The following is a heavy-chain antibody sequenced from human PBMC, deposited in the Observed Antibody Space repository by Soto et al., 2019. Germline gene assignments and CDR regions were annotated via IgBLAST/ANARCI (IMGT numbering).Heavy chain of an antibody. V-gene: IGHV3-30-3*01. Sequence: GGSLRLSCAASGFTFSSYAMHWVRQAPGKGLEWVAVISHDGSNKYYADSVKGRFTISRDNSKNTLYLQMNSLRAEDTAVYYCARDPSSYYYDSSGYYLDYWGQGTLVTVSS. CDR3: ARDPSSYYYDSSGYYLDY. J-gene: IGHJ4*02. CDR2: ISHDGSNK. CDR1: GFTFSSYA. D-gene: IGHD3-22*01.